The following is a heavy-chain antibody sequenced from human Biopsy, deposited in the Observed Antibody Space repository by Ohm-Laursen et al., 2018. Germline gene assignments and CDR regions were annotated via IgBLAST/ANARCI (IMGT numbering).Heavy chain of an antibody. Sequence: GTLSLTCVVDGGSFSGYDWTWIRQPPGEGLEWVGEFSHTGTTIYNPSLKSRLTISVDKSKNHFSLRLTSVTAADTATYFCARGPYGDNAGAFDVWGQGTVVTVSS. CDR3: ARGPYGDNAGAFDV. V-gene: IGHV4-34*01. J-gene: IGHJ3*01. D-gene: IGHD4/OR15-4a*01. CDR2: FSHTGTT. CDR1: GGSFSGYD.